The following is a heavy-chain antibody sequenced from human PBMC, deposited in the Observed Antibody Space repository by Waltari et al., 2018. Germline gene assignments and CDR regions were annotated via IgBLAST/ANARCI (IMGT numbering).Heavy chain of an antibody. Sequence: ELQLVESGGGVVQPWGSLRLSCVGSGFTLRNYWMTGVRQSPGKGLEWVAKIKEDGSWRYYADSVKGRFTVSRDNIKDSVYGQMSSLRTDDTAVYFCARGNWGCVGGALWGQGTMVTVSP. CDR1: GFTLRNYW. CDR2: IKEDGSWR. J-gene: IGHJ4*02. D-gene: IGHD7-27*01. CDR3: ARGNWGCVGGAL. V-gene: IGHV3-7*03.